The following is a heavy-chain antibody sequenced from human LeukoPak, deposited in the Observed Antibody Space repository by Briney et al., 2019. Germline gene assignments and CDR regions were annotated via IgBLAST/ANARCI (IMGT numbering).Heavy chain of an antibody. CDR2: IYHSGST. CDR3: ARDFSRYYDSSGYIDY. J-gene: IGHJ4*02. V-gene: IGHV4-30-2*01. CDR1: GGSLSSGGYS. Sequence: SQTLSLTCAVSGGSLSSGGYSWSWLRQPPGKGLEWIGYIYHSGSTYYNPSLKSRVTISVDRSKNQFSLKLSSETAADTAVYYCARDFSRYYDSSGYIDYWGQGTLVTVSS. D-gene: IGHD3-22*01.